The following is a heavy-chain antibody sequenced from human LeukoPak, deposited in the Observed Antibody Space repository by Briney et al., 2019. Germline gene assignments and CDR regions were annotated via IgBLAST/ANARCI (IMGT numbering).Heavy chain of an antibody. Sequence: GASVKVSCKASGYTFTSYDINWVRQATGQGLEWMGWMNPNSGNTGYAQKFQGRVTMTRNTSISTAYMELSSLGSEDTAVYYCARGSHGYSGYDLRFWVVRPYYFDYWGQGTLVTVSS. J-gene: IGHJ4*02. CDR1: GYTFTSYD. CDR2: MNPNSGNT. D-gene: IGHD5-12*01. CDR3: ARGSHGYSGYDLRFWVVRPYYFDY. V-gene: IGHV1-8*01.